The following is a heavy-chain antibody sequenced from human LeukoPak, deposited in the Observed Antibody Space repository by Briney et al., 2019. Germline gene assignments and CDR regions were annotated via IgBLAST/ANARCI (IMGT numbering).Heavy chain of an antibody. D-gene: IGHD2-2*01. V-gene: IGHV3-49*03. Sequence: PGGSLRLSCTASGFTFGDYAMSWFRQAPGKGLEWVGFIRSNSYGGTTEYAASVKGRFTMSTDDSESIAYLQMSSLKTEDTAIYYCSRGRLGYCTDTSCPHIDYWGQGTLVTVSS. CDR2: IRSNSYGGTT. CDR1: GFTFGDYA. CDR3: SRGRLGYCTDTSCPHIDY. J-gene: IGHJ4*02.